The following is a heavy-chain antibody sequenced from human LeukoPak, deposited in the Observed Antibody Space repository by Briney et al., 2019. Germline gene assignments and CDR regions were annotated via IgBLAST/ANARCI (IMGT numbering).Heavy chain of an antibody. CDR3: ARNSGSFQTYYFDY. CDR2: IYYSGST. V-gene: IGHV4-59*01. Sequence: SETLSLTCTVSGGSISSYYWSWIRQPPGKGLEWIGYIYYSGSTNYNPSLKSRVTISVDTSKNQFSLKLNSVTAADTAVYYCARNSGSFQTYYFDYWGQGTLVTVSS. D-gene: IGHD1-26*01. J-gene: IGHJ4*02. CDR1: GGSISSYY.